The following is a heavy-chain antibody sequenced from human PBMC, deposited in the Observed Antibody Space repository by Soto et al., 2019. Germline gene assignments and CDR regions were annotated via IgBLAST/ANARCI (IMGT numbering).Heavy chain of an antibody. CDR3: AREISYYDSSGYYYVYFEY. V-gene: IGHV4-31*03. CDR2: IYYSGST. D-gene: IGHD3-22*01. CDR1: GGSISSGGYY. J-gene: IGHJ4*02. Sequence: QVQLQESGPGLVKPSQTLSLTCTVSGGSISSGGYYWSWIRQHPGKGLEWIGYIYYSGSTYYNPSLTSRVTLAADTSRNQFSLKLSSVTAADTAVYYCAREISYYDSSGYYYVYFEYWGQGTLVTVSS.